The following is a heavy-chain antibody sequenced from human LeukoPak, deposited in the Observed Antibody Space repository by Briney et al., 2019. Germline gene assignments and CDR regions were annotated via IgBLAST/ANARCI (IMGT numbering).Heavy chain of an antibody. CDR2: IYYSGST. CDR1: GGSISSSSYY. J-gene: IGHJ4*02. V-gene: IGHV4-39*01. D-gene: IGHD3-3*01. Sequence: PSETLSLTCTVSGGSISSSSYYWGWLRQPPGKGLEWIGSIYYSGSTYYNPSLKSRVTISVDTSKNQFSLKLSSVTAADTAVYYCASLGVVHAYWGQGTLVTVSS. CDR3: ASLGVVHAY.